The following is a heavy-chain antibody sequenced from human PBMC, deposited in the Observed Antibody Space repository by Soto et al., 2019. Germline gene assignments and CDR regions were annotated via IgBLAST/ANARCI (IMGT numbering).Heavy chain of an antibody. J-gene: IGHJ6*03. D-gene: IGHD1-1*01. Sequence: QLQLQESGPGLVKPSETLSLTCTVSGGSISSTSYYWGWIRQPPGKGLEWIGSIDYSGSTYYNPSLKSRVTVSVDTSENQFSLKLSSVTAADTAVYYCARHERGGTGYYSYYYMDVWGKGTTVTVSS. CDR3: ARHERGGTGYYSYYYMDV. CDR1: GGSISSTSYY. V-gene: IGHV4-39*01. CDR2: IDYSGST.